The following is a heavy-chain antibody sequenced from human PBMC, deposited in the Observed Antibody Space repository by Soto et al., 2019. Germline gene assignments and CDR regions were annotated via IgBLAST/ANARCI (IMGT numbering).Heavy chain of an antibody. V-gene: IGHV1-69*08. CDR3: ARDDCSSTSCYMGIDY. D-gene: IGHD2-2*02. CDR1: GGTFSSYT. J-gene: IGHJ4*02. CDR2: IIPILGIA. Sequence: QVQLVQSGAEVKKPGSSVKVSCKASGGTFSSYTISWVRQAPGQGLEWMGRIIPILGIANYAQKFQGRVTITADQSTSTAYRELSSLRSEDTAVYYCARDDCSSTSCYMGIDYWGQGTLVTVSS.